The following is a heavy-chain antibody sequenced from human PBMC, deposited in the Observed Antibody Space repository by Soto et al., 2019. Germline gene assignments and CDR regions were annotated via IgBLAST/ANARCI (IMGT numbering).Heavy chain of an antibody. CDR1: GGSISSSSYY. D-gene: IGHD4-17*01. CDR3: ARRLDYGDLYYFDY. CDR2: IYYSGST. J-gene: IGHJ4*02. V-gene: IGHV4-39*01. Sequence: SETLSLTCTVSGGSISSSSYYWGWIRQPPGKGLEWIGSIYYSGSTYYNPSLKSRVTISVDTSKNQSSLKLSSVTAADTAVYYCARRLDYGDLYYFDYWGQGTLVTVSS.